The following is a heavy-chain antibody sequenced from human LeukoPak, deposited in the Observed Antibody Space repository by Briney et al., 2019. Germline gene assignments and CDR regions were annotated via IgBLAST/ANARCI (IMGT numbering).Heavy chain of an antibody. CDR1: GYTFTVHY. J-gene: IGHJ6*03. Sequence: ASVTVSCTTSGYTFTVHYMNWVRQAPGQGLDWMGRINPTTGVTNYAQKFQGRITVTRDTSINTAYMELSSLTSDDTAVYYCARLGGNYYSLDVWGQGTPVTVSS. D-gene: IGHD6-25*01. V-gene: IGHV1-2*06. CDR3: ARLGGNYYSLDV. CDR2: INPTTGVT.